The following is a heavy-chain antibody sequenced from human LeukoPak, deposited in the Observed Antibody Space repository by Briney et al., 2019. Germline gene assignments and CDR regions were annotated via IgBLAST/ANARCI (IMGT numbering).Heavy chain of an antibody. CDR1: GGTFSDYA. J-gene: IGHJ4*02. CDR3: ASTEVRYGSGSYYISY. V-gene: IGHV1-69*06. CDR2: IIPIFGTA. D-gene: IGHD3-10*01. Sequence: ASVKVSCKASGGTFSDYALNWVRQAPGQGLEWMRGIIPIFGTANYAQKFQGRVTITADKSTSTAYMELSSLRSEDTAVYYCASTEVRYGSGSYYISYWGQGTLVTVSS.